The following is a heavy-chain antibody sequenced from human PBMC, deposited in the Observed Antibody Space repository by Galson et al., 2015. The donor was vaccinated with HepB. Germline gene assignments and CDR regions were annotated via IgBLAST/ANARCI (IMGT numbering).Heavy chain of an antibody. CDR2: ISAYTGNT. Sequence: SVKVSCKASGYTFTTYGFSWVRQAPGQGLEWMGWISAYTGNTKYAQNLQGRVTMTTDTSTRTAYMELRSLTSDDTAVYYCARDPGAMAGFDYWGQGTLVTVSS. CDR3: ARDPGAMAGFDY. V-gene: IGHV1-18*01. CDR1: GYTFTTYG. J-gene: IGHJ4*02. D-gene: IGHD6-19*01.